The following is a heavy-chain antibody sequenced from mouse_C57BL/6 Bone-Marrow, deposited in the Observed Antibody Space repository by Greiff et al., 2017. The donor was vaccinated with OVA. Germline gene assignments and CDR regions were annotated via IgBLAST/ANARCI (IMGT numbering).Heavy chain of an antibody. CDR1: GYAFTNYL. CDR2: INPGGGGT. V-gene: IGHV1-54*01. J-gene: IGHJ2*01. CDR3: ARKGDGNY. D-gene: IGHD2-1*01. Sequence: VQLQQSGAELVRPGTSVKVSCTASGYAFTNYLIEWVKQRPGQGLEWIGGINPGGGGTNYTEKFQGKATLTADTSSSTAYMQRISLTSEDASVYFSARKGDGNYWGQGTTLTVSS.